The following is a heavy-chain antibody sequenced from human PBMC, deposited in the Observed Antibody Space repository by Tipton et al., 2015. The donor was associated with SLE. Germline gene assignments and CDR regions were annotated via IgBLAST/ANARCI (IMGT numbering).Heavy chain of an antibody. V-gene: IGHV4-34*11. D-gene: IGHD1-1*01. CDR2: IYYGGHT. CDR1: GGSFSGYY. J-gene: IGHJ6*02. Sequence: TLSLTCAVYGGSFSGYYWSWVRQPPGKGLEWIGYIYYGGHTKYNPSHMSRAAISVDTSKDQFYLNLTSVTAADTAVYYCARSTTLQGRMAVWGQGTTVTVSS. CDR3: ARSTTLQGRMAV.